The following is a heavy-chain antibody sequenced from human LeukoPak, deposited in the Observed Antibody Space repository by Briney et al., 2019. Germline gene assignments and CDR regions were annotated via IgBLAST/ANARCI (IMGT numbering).Heavy chain of an antibody. CDR3: ARDSWGFDF. D-gene: IGHD7-27*01. CDR1: GFTFSNFA. V-gene: IGHV3-30*04. CDR2: MSYDGSNK. Sequence: PGGSLRLSCAASGFTFSNFAMHWVRQAPGKGREWVAMMSYDGSNKYTDSVKGRFTISRDNSKNMVDLYMSNLKIEDTAVYYCARDSWGFDFWGQGTLVTVSS. J-gene: IGHJ4*02.